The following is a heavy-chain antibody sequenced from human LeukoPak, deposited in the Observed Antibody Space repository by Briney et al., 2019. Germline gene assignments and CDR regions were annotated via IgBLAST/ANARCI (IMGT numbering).Heavy chain of an antibody. CDR2: INHSGRT. CDR3: ARGRGLWFGEHLPPDY. J-gene: IGHJ4*02. CDR1: GGSFIGYY. D-gene: IGHD3-10*01. Sequence: SETLSLTCAVYGGSFIGYYWSWIRQPPRKRLEWIGEINHSGRTNYNPSLKSRVTISVDTSKNQFSLKLSSVTAADTAVYYCARGRGLWFGEHLPPDYWGQGTLVTVSS. V-gene: IGHV4-34*01.